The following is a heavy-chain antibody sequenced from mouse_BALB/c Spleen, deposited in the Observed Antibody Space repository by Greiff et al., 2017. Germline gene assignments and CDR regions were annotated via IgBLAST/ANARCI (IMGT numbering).Heavy chain of an antibody. J-gene: IGHJ4*01. CDR1: GFSLTSYG. CDR2: IWAGGST. CDR3: ARDGIRDDYAMDY. V-gene: IGHV2-9*02. D-gene: IGHD1-1*01. Sequence: QVQLKQSGPGLVAPSQSLSITCTVSGFSLTSYGVHWVRQPPGKGLEWLGVIWAGGSTNYNSALMSRLSISKDNSKSQVFLKMNSLQTDDTAMYYCARDGIRDDYAMDYWGQGTSVTVSS.